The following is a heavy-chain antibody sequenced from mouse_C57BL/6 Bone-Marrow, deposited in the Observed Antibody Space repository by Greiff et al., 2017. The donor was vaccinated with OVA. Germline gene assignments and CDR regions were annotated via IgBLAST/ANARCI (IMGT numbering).Heavy chain of an antibody. J-gene: IGHJ4*01. Sequence: EVQLQQSGAELLRPGASVKLSCTASGFNIKDDYMHWVKQRPEQGLEWIGWIDPENGDTEYASKFQGKATITADTSSNTAYLQLSSLTSEDTAVYYCTTSSYYYGSSLYYAMDYWGQGTSVTVSS. CDR2: IDPENGDT. CDR1: GFNIKDDY. V-gene: IGHV14-4*01. CDR3: TTSSYYYGSSLYYAMDY. D-gene: IGHD1-1*01.